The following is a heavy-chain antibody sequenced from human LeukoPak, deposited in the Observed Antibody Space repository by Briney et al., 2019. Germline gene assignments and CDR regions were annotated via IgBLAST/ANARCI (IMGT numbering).Heavy chain of an antibody. J-gene: IGHJ6*03. CDR1: GGSISSSSYY. D-gene: IGHD2-8*01. Sequence: SETLSLTCTVSGGSISSSSYYWGWIRQPPGKGLEWIGSIYYSGSTYYNPSLQSRVTISVDTSKNQFSLKLSSVTAADTAVYYCARLGCTNGVCYSQDYYYMDVWGKGTTVTVSS. CDR3: ARLGCTNGVCYSQDYYYMDV. CDR2: IYYSGST. V-gene: IGHV4-39*01.